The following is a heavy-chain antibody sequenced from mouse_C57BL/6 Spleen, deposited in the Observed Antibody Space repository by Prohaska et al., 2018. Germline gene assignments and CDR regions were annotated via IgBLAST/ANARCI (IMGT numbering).Heavy chain of an antibody. V-gene: IGHV1-18*01. J-gene: IGHJ4*01. CDR2: INPNNGGT. CDR1: TDYN. CDR3: ARRYYMGAMDY. Sequence: TDYNMDWVKHSHGKSLEWIGDINPNNGGTIYNQKFKGKATLTVDKSSSTAYMELRSLTSEDTAVYYCARRYYMGAMDYWGQGTSVTVSS. D-gene: IGHD2-12*01.